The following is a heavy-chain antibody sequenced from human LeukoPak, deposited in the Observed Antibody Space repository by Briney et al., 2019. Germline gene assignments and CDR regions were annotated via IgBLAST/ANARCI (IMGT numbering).Heavy chain of an antibody. V-gene: IGHV1-46*01. CDR2: INPSGGST. CDR1: GYTFTSYY. Sequence: ASVKVSCKASGYTFTSYYMHWVRQAPGQGLQWMGIINPSGGSTSYAQNFQGRVTMTRDTSTSTVNMELSSLRSEDTAVYYCARSGDYRLGTDYWGQGTLVTVSS. CDR3: ARSGDYRLGTDY. J-gene: IGHJ4*02. D-gene: IGHD4-17*01.